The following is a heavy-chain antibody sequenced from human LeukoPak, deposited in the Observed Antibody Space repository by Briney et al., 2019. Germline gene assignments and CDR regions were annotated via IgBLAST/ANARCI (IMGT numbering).Heavy chain of an antibody. CDR3: AKLIDYDFDY. CDR2: ISYDGSNK. CDR1: GFTFSSYA. Sequence: GGSLRLSCAASGFTFSSYAMHWVRQAPGKGLEWVAVISYDGSNKYYANSVKGRFTISRDNSKNTLYLQMNSLRAEDTAVYYCAKLIDYDFDYWGQGTLVTVSS. V-gene: IGHV3-30-3*02. D-gene: IGHD4-17*01. J-gene: IGHJ4*02.